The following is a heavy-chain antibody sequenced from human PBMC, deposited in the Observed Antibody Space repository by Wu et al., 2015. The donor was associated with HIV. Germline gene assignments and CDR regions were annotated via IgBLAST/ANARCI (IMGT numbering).Heavy chain of an antibody. CDR3: ARGRLGYSSAGFDY. Sequence: SWVRQAPGQGLEWMGRIIPIFGTANYAQKFQGRVTITADESTSTAYMELSSLRSEDTAVYYCARGRLGYSSAGFDYWGQGTLVTVSS. J-gene: IGHJ4*02. V-gene: IGHV1-69*15. D-gene: IGHD6-19*01. CDR2: IIPIFGTA.